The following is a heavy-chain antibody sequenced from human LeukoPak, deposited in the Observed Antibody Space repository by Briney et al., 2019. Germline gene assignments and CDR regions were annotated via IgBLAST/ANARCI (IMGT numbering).Heavy chain of an antibody. J-gene: IGHJ4*02. CDR1: VGSLSSYY. CDR2: NYYRGST. V-gene: IGHV4-59*08. D-gene: IGHD3-22*01. Sequence: PSETLSLTWPFSVGSLSSYYWSWIPRPPRKRLEWFGSNYYRGSTNYNPSLKSRVTISVDTSKNQFSLKLSSVTAADTAVYYCARSRPTYYYDSSGTNFDYWGQGTLVTVSS. CDR3: ARSRPTYYYDSSGTNFDY.